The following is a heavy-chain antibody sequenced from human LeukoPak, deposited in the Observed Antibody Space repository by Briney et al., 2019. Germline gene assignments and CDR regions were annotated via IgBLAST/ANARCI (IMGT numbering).Heavy chain of an antibody. Sequence: GASAKVSCKASGYTFTAYYMHWVRQAPGQGLEWMGWINPNSGGTNYAQKFQGRVTMTRDTSISTAYMELSRLRSDDTAVYYCARDRVVVPAAFDYWGQGTLVTVSS. CDR3: ARDRVVVPAAFDY. J-gene: IGHJ4*02. D-gene: IGHD2-2*01. CDR1: GYTFTAYY. CDR2: INPNSGGT. V-gene: IGHV1-2*02.